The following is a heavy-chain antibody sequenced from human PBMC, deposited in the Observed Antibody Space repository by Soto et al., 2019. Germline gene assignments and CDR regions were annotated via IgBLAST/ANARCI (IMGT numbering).Heavy chain of an antibody. CDR2: IYYSGST. CDR1: GGSISSYY. J-gene: IGHJ5*02. Sequence: ASETLSLTCTVSGGSISSYYWSWIRQPPGKGLEWIGYIYYSGSTNYNPSLKSRVTISVDTSKNQFSLKLSSVTAADTAVYYCARQTSDYDFWSGYHKPRGWFDPWGQGTLVTVSS. V-gene: IGHV4-59*08. D-gene: IGHD3-3*01. CDR3: ARQTSDYDFWSGYHKPRGWFDP.